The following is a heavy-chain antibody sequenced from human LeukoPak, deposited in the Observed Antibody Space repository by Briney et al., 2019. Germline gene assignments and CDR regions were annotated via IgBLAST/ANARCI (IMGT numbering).Heavy chain of an antibody. D-gene: IGHD6-13*01. Sequence: GTSLRLSCAASGFTFSSYNIHRVRQAPGKGLEWVAVVWYDGNKKYYADSVKGRFTISRDNSNNTLFLQMNSLRAEDTAVYYCAREEYSSSWYLPFDFGGQGTLVTVSS. J-gene: IGHJ4*02. CDR2: VWYDGNKK. CDR1: GFTFSSYN. CDR3: AREEYSSSWYLPFDF. V-gene: IGHV3-33*01.